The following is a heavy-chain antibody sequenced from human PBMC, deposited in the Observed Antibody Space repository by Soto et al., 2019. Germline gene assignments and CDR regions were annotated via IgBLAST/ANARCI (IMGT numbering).Heavy chain of an antibody. V-gene: IGHV1-69*02. Sequence: QVQLVQSGAEVKKPGSSVKVSCKASGGTFSSYTISWVRQAPGQGLEWMGRIIPILGIANYAQKFQGRVTITAEKSTSPAYMELSSLRSEDQAVYYLARKEYYFGSGAFLDFWGQGTLVTVSS. CDR3: ARKEYYFGSGAFLDF. J-gene: IGHJ4*02. CDR2: IIPILGIA. D-gene: IGHD3-10*01. CDR1: GGTFSSYT.